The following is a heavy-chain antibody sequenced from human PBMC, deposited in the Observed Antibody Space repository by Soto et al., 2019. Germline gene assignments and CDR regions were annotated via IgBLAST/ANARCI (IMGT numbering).Heavy chain of an antibody. Sequence: GPSVKVSCKASGYTFTGYYMHWVRQAPGQGLEWMGWINPNSGGTNYAQKFQGWVTMTRDTSISTAYMELSRLRSDDTAVYYCAREEAGDYYGMDVWGQGTTVTVSS. CDR3: AREEAGDYYGMDV. V-gene: IGHV1-2*04. J-gene: IGHJ6*02. D-gene: IGHD6-13*01. CDR1: GYTFTGYY. CDR2: INPNSGGT.